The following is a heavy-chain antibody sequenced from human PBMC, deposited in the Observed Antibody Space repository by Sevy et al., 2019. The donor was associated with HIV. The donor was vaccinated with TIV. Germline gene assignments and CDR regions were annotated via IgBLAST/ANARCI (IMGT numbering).Heavy chain of an antibody. J-gene: IGHJ6*02. CDR3: ARDMRQGILPTYGMDV. V-gene: IGHV4-59*01. CDR2: IYYSGST. D-gene: IGHD1-26*01. Sequence: SETLSLTCTVSGGSMNIYYWSWIRQPPGKGLEWIGYIYYSGSTNYNPSLKSRVTISVDTSKNQFSLKLSSVTAADTAVYYCARDMRQGILPTYGMDVWGQGTTVTVSS. CDR1: GGSMNIYY.